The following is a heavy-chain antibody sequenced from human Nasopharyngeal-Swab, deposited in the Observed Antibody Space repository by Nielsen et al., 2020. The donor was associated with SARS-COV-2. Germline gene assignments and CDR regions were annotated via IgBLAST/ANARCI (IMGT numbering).Heavy chain of an antibody. CDR2: IIPIFGTA. CDR3: ARGRSGGLDY. V-gene: IGHV1-69*13. J-gene: IGHJ4*02. Sequence: SVKVSCKASGGTFSSYAISWVRQAPGQGLEWMGGIIPIFGTANYAQKFQGRVTITADESTSTAHMELSRLRSDDTAVYYCARGRSGGLDYWGQGTLVTVSS. D-gene: IGHD3-16*01. CDR1: GGTFSSYA.